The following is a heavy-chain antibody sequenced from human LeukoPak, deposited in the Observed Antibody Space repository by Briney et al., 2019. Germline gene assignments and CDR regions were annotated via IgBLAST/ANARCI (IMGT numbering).Heavy chain of an antibody. CDR3: TRDLMDYDLSTGLHHYYMDV. D-gene: IGHD3-9*01. V-gene: IGHV3-30*02. CDR1: GFTFSSYG. J-gene: IGHJ6*02. Sequence: TGGSLRLSCAASGFTFSSYGMHWVRQAPGKGLEWVAFIRYDGSNKYYADSVKGRFTISRDNSKNTLYLQMNTLRVEDTAVYYCTRDLMDYDLSTGLHHYYMDVWGQGTTVTVSS. CDR2: IRYDGSNK.